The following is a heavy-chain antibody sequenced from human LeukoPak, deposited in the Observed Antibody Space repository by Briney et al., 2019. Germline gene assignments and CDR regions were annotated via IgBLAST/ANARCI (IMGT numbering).Heavy chain of an antibody. Sequence: ASVKVSCKASGGTFSSYAISWVRQAPGQGLEWMGGIIPIFSTANYAQKFQGRVTITTDESTSTAYMELSSLRSEDTAVYYCARGSCDIAAAGTCQLDYWGQGTLVTVSS. J-gene: IGHJ4*02. D-gene: IGHD6-13*01. CDR3: ARGSCDIAAAGTCQLDY. CDR1: GGTFSSYA. CDR2: IIPIFSTA. V-gene: IGHV1-69*05.